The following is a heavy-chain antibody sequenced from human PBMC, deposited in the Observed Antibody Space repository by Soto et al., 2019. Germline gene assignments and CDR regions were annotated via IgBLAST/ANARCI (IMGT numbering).Heavy chain of an antibody. D-gene: IGHD4-17*01. CDR2: IYYSGST. CDR3: ARRGDGVTHFDY. CDR1: GGSISSYY. J-gene: IGHJ4*02. V-gene: IGHV4-59*08. Sequence: QVQLQESGPGLVKPSETLSLTCTVSGGSISSYYWSWIRQPPGKGLEWIGYIYYSGSTNYNPSLRSRVPISVDTSKTQFSLKLSSVTAADTAGYYCARRGDGVTHFDYWGQGTLVTVSS.